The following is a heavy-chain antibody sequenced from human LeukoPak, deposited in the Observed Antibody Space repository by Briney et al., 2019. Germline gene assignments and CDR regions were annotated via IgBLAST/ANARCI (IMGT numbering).Heavy chain of an antibody. CDR1: GYTFTSYA. D-gene: IGHD6-19*01. CDR3: ARETGAVAGTYWFDP. V-gene: IGHV1-3*01. CDR2: INAGNGNT. Sequence: ASVKVSCKASGYTFTSYAMNWVRQAPGQRLEWMGWINAGNGNTKYSQKFQGRVTITRDTSASTAYMELSSLRSEDTAVYYCARETGAVAGTYWFDPWGQGTLVTVSS. J-gene: IGHJ5*02.